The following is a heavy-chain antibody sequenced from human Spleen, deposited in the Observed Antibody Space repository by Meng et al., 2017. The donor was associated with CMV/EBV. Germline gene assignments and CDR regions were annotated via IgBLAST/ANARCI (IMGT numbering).Heavy chain of an antibody. Sequence: ASVKVSCKASGYTFTSYGISWVRQAPGQGLEGMGWISAYNGNTNYAQKLQGRVTMTTDTSTSTAYMELRSLGSDDTAVYYCARDTRTYGGNLDAFDIWGQGTMVTVSS. CDR2: ISAYNGNT. J-gene: IGHJ3*02. CDR3: ARDTRTYGGNLDAFDI. D-gene: IGHD4-23*01. V-gene: IGHV1-18*01. CDR1: GYTFTSYG.